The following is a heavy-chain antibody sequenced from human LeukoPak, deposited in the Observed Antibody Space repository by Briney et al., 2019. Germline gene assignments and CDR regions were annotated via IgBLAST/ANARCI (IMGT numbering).Heavy chain of an antibody. J-gene: IGHJ4*02. Sequence: PGGSLRLSCAASGFNFSSYWMTWVRQAPGKGLEWVANIRQDGSEKYYVDSVKGRFTISRDNAKNSLYLQMNSLRAEDTAVYYCARGGEKMVQGVIIFDYWGQGTLVTVSS. CDR3: ARGGEKMVQGVIIFDY. CDR1: GFNFSSYW. D-gene: IGHD3-10*01. V-gene: IGHV3-7*04. CDR2: IRQDGSEK.